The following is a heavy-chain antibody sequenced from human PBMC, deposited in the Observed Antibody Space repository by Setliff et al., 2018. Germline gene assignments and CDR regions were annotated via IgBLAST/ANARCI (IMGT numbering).Heavy chain of an antibody. D-gene: IGHD3-3*01. J-gene: IGHJ3*02. CDR3: ARDRFYNSWSGTSITAPHDAFDI. CDR1: GYNFSSYG. CDR2: INPSGGLT. Sequence: ASVKVSCKASGYNFSSYGINWVRQAPGQGLEWMGIINPSGGLTRYAQKFQGKVTMTRDTSTSTVYMEVSSLRSEDTAVYFCARDRFYNSWSGTSITAPHDAFDIWGQGTMVTVSS. V-gene: IGHV1-46*03.